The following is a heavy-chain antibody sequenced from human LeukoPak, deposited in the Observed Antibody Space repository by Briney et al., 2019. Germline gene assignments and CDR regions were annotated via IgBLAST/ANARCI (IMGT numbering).Heavy chain of an antibody. CDR1: GGSISSYY. CDR2: IYTSGST. CDR3: ARDSGSYYGVSDYYYYYMDV. Sequence: SETLSLTCTVSGGSISSYYWSWIRQPAGKGLEWIVRIYTSGSTNYNPSLKSRVTMSVDTSKNQFSLKLSSVTAADTAVYYCARDSGSYYGVSDYYYYYMDVWGKGTTVTVSS. D-gene: IGHD1-26*01. V-gene: IGHV4-4*07. J-gene: IGHJ6*03.